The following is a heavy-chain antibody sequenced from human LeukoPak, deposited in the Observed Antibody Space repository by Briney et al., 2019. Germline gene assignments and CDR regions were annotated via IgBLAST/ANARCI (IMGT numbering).Heavy chain of an antibody. Sequence: GASVKVSCKTSGYIFTRYALHWVRQAPGQRLEWMGWINAGNGNTKYSQKFQGRVTITRDTSASTAYMELSSLRSEDTAVYYCAREDGSSTSCCHDAFDIWGQGTMVTVSS. CDR1: GYIFTRYA. CDR3: AREDGSSTSCCHDAFDI. V-gene: IGHV1-3*01. CDR2: INAGNGNT. D-gene: IGHD2-2*01. J-gene: IGHJ3*02.